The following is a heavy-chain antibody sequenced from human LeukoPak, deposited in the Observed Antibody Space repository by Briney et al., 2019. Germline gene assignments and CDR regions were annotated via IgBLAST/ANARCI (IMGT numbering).Heavy chain of an antibody. Sequence: GGSLRLSCAASGFTFSNYWMHWVRQGPGKGLVWVSRIKSDGSSTTYADSVKGRFTISRDNAKNSLYLQMNSLRAEDTALYYCAKDTGYYYDSSNYLGYWGQGTLVTVSS. CDR3: AKDTGYYYDSSNYLGY. CDR2: IKSDGSST. J-gene: IGHJ4*02. V-gene: IGHV3-74*01. CDR1: GFTFSNYW. D-gene: IGHD3-22*01.